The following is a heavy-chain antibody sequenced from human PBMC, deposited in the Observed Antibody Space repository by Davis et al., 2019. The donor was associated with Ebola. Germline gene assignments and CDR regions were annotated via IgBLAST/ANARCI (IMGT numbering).Heavy chain of an antibody. V-gene: IGHV3-15*01. CDR2: IKTETDGGTT. CDR1: GFTFSNAW. J-gene: IGHJ4*02. Sequence: PGGSLRLSCAASGFTFSNAWMSWVRQAPGKGLEWLGRIKTETDGGTTDYGTPVRGRFSISREDSRNTVYLQMDNLKTEDTAVYSCATGPSRSQQLDYWGQGTLVTVSS. D-gene: IGHD6-13*01. CDR3: ATGPSRSQQLDY.